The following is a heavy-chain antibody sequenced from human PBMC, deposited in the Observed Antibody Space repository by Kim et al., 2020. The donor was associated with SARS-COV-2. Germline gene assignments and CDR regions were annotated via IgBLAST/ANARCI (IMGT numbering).Heavy chain of an antibody. J-gene: IGHJ4*02. V-gene: IGHV4-39*01. CDR2: VYYTGST. D-gene: IGHD2-2*02. CDR1: GGSISSSAYY. CDR3: ARHVRGTSIRVLGLHQLDY. Sequence: SETLSLTCTVSGGSISSSAYYWGWIRQPPGKGLEWIGSVYYTGSTYYNPSLKSRVTISVDTSKNQFSLKLSSVTAADTAVYYCARHVRGTSIRVLGLHQLDYWGQGTLVTVSS.